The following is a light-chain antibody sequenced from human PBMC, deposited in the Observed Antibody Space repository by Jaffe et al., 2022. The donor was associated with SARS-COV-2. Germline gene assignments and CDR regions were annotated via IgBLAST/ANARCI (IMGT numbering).Light chain of an antibody. Sequence: SYELTQSPSVSVSPGQTATITCSADKLGSKKVCWYQQKTGQSPVLVIYQDGNRPSGIPERFSGSNSGNTATLTIRGTQALDEADYYCQAWDGSSVVFGGGTKLTVL. CDR2: QDG. J-gene: IGLJ2*01. CDR1: KLGSKK. V-gene: IGLV3-1*01. CDR3: QAWDGSSVV.